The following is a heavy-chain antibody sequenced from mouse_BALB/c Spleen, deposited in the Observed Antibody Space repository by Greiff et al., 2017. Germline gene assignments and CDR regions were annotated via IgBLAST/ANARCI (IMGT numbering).Heavy chain of an antibody. CDR1: GYTFTDYA. Sequence: VKLQQSGPELVRPGVSVKISCKGSGYTFTDYAMHWVKQSHAKSLEWIGVISTYYGNTNYNQKFKGKATMTVDKSSSTAYMELARLTSEDSAIYYCARGYYYGSSYAMDYWGQGTSVTVSS. CDR2: ISTYYGNT. J-gene: IGHJ4*01. D-gene: IGHD1-1*01. CDR3: ARGYYYGSSYAMDY. V-gene: IGHV1-67*01.